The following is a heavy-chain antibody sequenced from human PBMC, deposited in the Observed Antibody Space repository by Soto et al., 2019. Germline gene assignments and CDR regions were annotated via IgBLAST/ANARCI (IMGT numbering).Heavy chain of an antibody. CDR1: GYPVTAYY. CDR2: INPATGAA. CDR3: ARGGGVGVAGSAAFDM. Sequence: QLHLVQSGAVVKKPGASVTVSCSASGYPVTAYYMHWVRQAPGRGLEWMVGINPATGAAKYTQTFQGRVTVARDTSTGTVFLELGGLTSEDRAGFYCARGGGVGVAGSAAFDMWGQGTLVTVSS. D-gene: IGHD3-3*01. V-gene: IGHV1-2*02. J-gene: IGHJ3*02.